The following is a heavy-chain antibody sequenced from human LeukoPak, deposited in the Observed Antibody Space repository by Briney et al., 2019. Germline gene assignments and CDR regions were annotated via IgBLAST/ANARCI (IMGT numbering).Heavy chain of an antibody. J-gene: IGHJ5*02. Sequence: SVKVSCKAAGGTFSSYAISWVREAPGQGLEWMGGITPTFGTANYAQKFQGRVTITTDESTSTAYMELSSLRSEDTAVYYCARNRGVVVPAAMSSWFDPWGQGTLVTVSS. CDR3: ARNRGVVVPAAMSSWFDP. CDR1: GGTFSSYA. V-gene: IGHV1-69*05. CDR2: ITPTFGTA. D-gene: IGHD2-2*01.